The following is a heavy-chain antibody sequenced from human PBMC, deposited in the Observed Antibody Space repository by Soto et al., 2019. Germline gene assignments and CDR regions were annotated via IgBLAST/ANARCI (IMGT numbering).Heavy chain of an antibody. D-gene: IGHD3-10*01. V-gene: IGHV3-23*01. CDR1: GFTFSSYG. CDR2: FRTGGDGGTT. Sequence: GGSLRLSCAAPGFTFSSYGMHWVRQAPGKGLEWVSGFRTGGDGGTTYYADSVKGRCTISRDNSKNTLFLQMNSLRAEDTAIYYCAKKVNSGPGSQYFDYWGQGTLVTVSS. CDR3: AKKVNSGPGSQYFDY. J-gene: IGHJ4*02.